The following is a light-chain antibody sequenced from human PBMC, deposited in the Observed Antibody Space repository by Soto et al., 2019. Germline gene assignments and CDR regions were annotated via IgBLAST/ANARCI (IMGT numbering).Light chain of an antibody. CDR1: QKISGY. Sequence: DIVLTQSPATLSLSPGQRSTLSCRASQKISGYLAWYQQKPGQAPRLLIYDASNRATGIPVRFSGSGSGTDYTLTVSSLEPEDFAVYYCQQYGSSPITFGQGTRLEIK. CDR3: QQYGSSPIT. J-gene: IGKJ5*01. V-gene: IGKV3-11*01. CDR2: DAS.